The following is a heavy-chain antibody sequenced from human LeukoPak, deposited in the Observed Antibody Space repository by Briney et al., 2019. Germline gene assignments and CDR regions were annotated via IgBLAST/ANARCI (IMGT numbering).Heavy chain of an antibody. CDR3: AKQLVVPAAQLYYYYYYYMDV. CDR2: ISGSGGST. CDR1: GFTFSSYG. J-gene: IGHJ6*03. V-gene: IGHV3-23*01. Sequence: GGSLRLSCAASGFTFSSYGMSWVRQAPGKGLEWVSAISGSGGSTYYADSVKGRFTISRDNSKNTLYLQMNSLRAEDTAVYYCAKQLVVPAAQLYYYYYYYMDVWGKGTTVTISS. D-gene: IGHD2-2*01.